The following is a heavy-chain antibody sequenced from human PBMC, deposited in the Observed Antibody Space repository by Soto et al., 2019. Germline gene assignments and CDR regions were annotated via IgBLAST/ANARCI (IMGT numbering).Heavy chain of an antibody. CDR2: INPIFATP. CDR1: GGTLNIYA. CDR3: AGSNHYETSGYLRH. V-gene: IGHV1-69*12. J-gene: IGHJ4*02. D-gene: IGHD3-22*01. Sequence: QVQLVQSGAEVRKPGSSVKVSCKASGGTLNIYAISWVRQARGQGLEWMGGINPIFATPNTAQKFLDRVTLTADESTNTAFMELRSLRPDDTAVYYGAGSNHYETSGYLRHWGQGTLVSVSS.